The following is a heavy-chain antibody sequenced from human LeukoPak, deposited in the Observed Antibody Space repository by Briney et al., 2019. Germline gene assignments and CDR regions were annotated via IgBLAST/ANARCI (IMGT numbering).Heavy chain of an antibody. CDR3: ARGGAYSNPYYYYGMDV. CDR1: GGSIISYS. Sequence: PSETLSLTCTVSGGSIISYSWSWIRQPPGKGLEWIGYIYYSGSTNYNPSLKSRVTISVDTSKNQFSLKLSSVTAADTAVYYCARGGAYSNPYYYYGMDVWGQGTTVTVSS. V-gene: IGHV4-59*01. J-gene: IGHJ6*02. CDR2: IYYSGST. D-gene: IGHD4-11*01.